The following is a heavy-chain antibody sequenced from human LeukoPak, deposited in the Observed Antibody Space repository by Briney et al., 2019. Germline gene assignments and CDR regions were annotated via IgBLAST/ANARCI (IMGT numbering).Heavy chain of an antibody. CDR3: ASLHRQLRFLEWLADY. D-gene: IGHD3-3*01. CDR2: IYPGDSDT. Sequence: GESLKISCKGSGYSFTSYWIGWVRQMPGKGLEWMGIIYPGDSDTRYSPSFQGQVTISADKSISTAYLQWSSLKASDTAMYYCASLHRQLRFLEWLADYWGQGTLVTVSS. J-gene: IGHJ4*02. CDR1: GYSFTSYW. V-gene: IGHV5-51*01.